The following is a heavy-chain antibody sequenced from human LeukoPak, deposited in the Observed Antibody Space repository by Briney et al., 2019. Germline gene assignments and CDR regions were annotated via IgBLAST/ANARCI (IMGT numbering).Heavy chain of an antibody. CDR1: GYTFTGYY. CDR2: INPNSGGT. V-gene: IGHV1-2*02. Sequence: ASVTVSCKASGYTFTGYYMHWVRQAPGQGLEWMGWINPNSGGTNYARKFQGRVTMTRDTSISTAYMELSRLRSDDTAVYYCARDRSGSHVLLGFDYWGQGTLGTVSS. J-gene: IGHJ4*02. D-gene: IGHD1-26*01. CDR3: ARDRSGSHVLLGFDY.